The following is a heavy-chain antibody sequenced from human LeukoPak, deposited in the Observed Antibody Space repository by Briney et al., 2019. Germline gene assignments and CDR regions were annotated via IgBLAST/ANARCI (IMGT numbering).Heavy chain of an antibody. J-gene: IGHJ4*02. CDR3: ARDRGFAYYYVDY. CDR2: ISYSGTT. D-gene: IGHD2-21*01. CDR1: GGSISSGSYY. V-gene: IGHV4-39*07. Sequence: SETLSLTCSVSGGSISSGSYYWGWIRQPPGKGLEWIGSISYSGTTDYNPSLKSRVTISVDTSKNQFSLKLSSVTAADTAVYYCARDRGFAYYYVDYWGQGTLVTVSS.